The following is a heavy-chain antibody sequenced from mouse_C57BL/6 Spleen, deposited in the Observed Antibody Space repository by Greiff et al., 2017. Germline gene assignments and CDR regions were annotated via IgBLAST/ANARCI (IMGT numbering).Heavy chain of an antibody. CDR1: GFTFSDYY. D-gene: IGHD1-1*01. J-gene: IGHJ4*01. CDR3: ARGYYYGSSLYYAMDY. Sequence: EVQVVESEGGLVQPGSSMKLSCTASGFTFSDYYMAWVRQVPEKGLEWVANINYDGSSTYYLDSLKSRFIISRDNAKNILYLQMSSLKSEDTATYYCARGYYYGSSLYYAMDYWGQGTSVTVSS. CDR2: INYDGSST. V-gene: IGHV5-16*01.